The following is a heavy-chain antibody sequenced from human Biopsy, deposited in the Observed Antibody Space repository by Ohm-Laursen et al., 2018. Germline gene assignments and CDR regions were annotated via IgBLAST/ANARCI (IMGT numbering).Heavy chain of an antibody. CDR2: IFYRGST. Sequence: SETLSLTCPVSGRSIRNNNYYWGWIRQPPGKGLEWIGSIFYRGSTHYKPSLKSRVNISVDTSKNQFSLKLNSVTAADMAVYYCARDYDTSGYYYVSWGQGTLVTVSS. D-gene: IGHD3-22*01. CDR1: GRSIRNNNYY. CDR3: ARDYDTSGYYYVS. V-gene: IGHV4-39*01. J-gene: IGHJ5*02.